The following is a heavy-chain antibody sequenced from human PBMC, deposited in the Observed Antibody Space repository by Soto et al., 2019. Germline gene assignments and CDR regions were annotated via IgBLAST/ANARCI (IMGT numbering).Heavy chain of an antibody. CDR1: GFTFSSYA. CDR3: AKDPGYCSSTSCYDWHFQH. CDR2: ISGSGGST. V-gene: IGHV3-23*01. Sequence: GGSLRLSCAASGFTFSSYAMSWVRQAPGKGLEWVSAISGSGGSTYYADSVKGRFTISRDNSKNTLYLQMNSLRAEDTAVYYCAKDPGYCSSTSCYDWHFQHWGQGTLVTVSS. D-gene: IGHD2-2*01. J-gene: IGHJ1*01.